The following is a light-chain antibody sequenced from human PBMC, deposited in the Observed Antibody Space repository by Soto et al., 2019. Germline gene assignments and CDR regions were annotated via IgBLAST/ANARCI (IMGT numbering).Light chain of an antibody. Sequence: QSALTQPASVSGSPGQSITISCTGTSSDIGGYNYVSWYQQHPGKAPKLRISGVSDRPSGVSNRFSGSKSGNTASLTISGLQAEDEADYYCSSYTSTSSRIPVLFGGGTKLTVL. CDR1: SSDIGGYNY. CDR2: GVS. V-gene: IGLV2-14*01. J-gene: IGLJ3*02. CDR3: SSYTSTSSRIPVL.